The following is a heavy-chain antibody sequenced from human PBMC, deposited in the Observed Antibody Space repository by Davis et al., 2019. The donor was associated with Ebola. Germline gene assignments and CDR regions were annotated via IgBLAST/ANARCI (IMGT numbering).Heavy chain of an antibody. CDR2: ISGSGGST. V-gene: IGHV3-23*01. CDR1: GFTFSSYA. J-gene: IGHJ4*02. Sequence: GESLKISCAASGFTFSSYAMSWVRQAPGKGLEWVSAISGSGGSTYYADSVKGRFTISRDNSKNTLYLQMNSLRAEDTAVYYCAAESRGYYDYWGQGTLVTASS. CDR3: AAESRGYYDY. D-gene: IGHD3-22*01.